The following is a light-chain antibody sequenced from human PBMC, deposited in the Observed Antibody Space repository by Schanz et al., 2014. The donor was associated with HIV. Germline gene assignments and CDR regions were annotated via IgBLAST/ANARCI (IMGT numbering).Light chain of an antibody. J-gene: IGLJ3*02. Sequence: QSALTQTASVSGSPGQSITISCTGTSSDVGGYNYLSWYQQHPGKAPTVMIYDVNNRPSGVSNRFSGSKSGNTASLTISGLQAEDEADYYCSSYTRADTWVFGGGTKLTVL. CDR2: DVN. CDR1: SSDVGGYNY. V-gene: IGLV2-14*03. CDR3: SSYTRADTWV.